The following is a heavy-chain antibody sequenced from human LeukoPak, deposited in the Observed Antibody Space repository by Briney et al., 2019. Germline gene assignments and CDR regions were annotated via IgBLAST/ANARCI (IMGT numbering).Heavy chain of an antibody. CDR1: RGTFSSYA. CDR3: ARNLPYYYDSSGDSGDY. V-gene: IGHV1-69*04. D-gene: IGHD3-22*01. CDR2: IIPILGIA. Sequence: GSSVKVSCKASRGTFSSYAISWVRQAPGQGLEWMGRIIPILGIANYAQKFQGRVTITADKSTSTAYMELSSLRSEDTAVYYCARNLPYYYDSSGDSGDYWGQGTLVTVSS. J-gene: IGHJ4*02.